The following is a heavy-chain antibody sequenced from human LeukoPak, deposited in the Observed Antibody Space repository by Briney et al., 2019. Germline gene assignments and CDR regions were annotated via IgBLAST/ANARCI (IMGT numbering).Heavy chain of an antibody. CDR3: ARDRDSSSPEMGGWFDP. J-gene: IGHJ5*02. CDR2: TYYRSKWYN. Sequence: SQTLSLTCAISRDSVSSNSAAWNWIRQSPSRGLEWLGRTYYRSKWYNDYAVSVKSRITINPDTSKNQFSLQLNSVTPEDTAVYYCARDRDSSSPEMGGWFDPWGQGTLVTVSS. D-gene: IGHD6-6*01. CDR1: RDSVSSNSAA. V-gene: IGHV6-1*01.